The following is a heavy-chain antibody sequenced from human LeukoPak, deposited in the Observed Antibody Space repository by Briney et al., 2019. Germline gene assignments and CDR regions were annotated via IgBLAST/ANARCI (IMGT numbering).Heavy chain of an antibody. CDR3: ACITTYPEGPY. Sequence: SVKVSCKASGGTFSRYAISWVRQAPRQGLEWMGRIIPIFGIANYAQKFQGRVTVTADKSTSTAYMELSSLRSEDTAVYYCACITTYPEGPYWGQGTRVTVSS. V-gene: IGHV1-69*04. CDR2: IIPIFGIA. J-gene: IGHJ4*02. CDR1: GGTFSRYA. D-gene: IGHD3-3*01.